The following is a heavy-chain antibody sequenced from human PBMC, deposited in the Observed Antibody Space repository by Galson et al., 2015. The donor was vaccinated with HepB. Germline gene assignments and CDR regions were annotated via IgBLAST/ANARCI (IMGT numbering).Heavy chain of an antibody. Sequence: SVKVSCKASGGTFSSYAISWVRQAPGQGLEWMGRIIPILGIATYAQKFQGRVTITADKSTSTAYMELSSLRSEDTAVYYCARSARRFLEWLSLEDYYYMDVWGKRTTVTVSS. D-gene: IGHD3-3*01. V-gene: IGHV1-69*04. CDR3: ARSARRFLEWLSLEDYYYMDV. CDR2: IIPILGIA. CDR1: GGTFSSYA. J-gene: IGHJ6*03.